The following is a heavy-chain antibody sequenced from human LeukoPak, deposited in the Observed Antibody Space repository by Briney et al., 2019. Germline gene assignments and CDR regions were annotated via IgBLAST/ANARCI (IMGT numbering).Heavy chain of an antibody. CDR2: INPSGGST. CDR3: ARVLDGVAVAGTGAFDI. D-gene: IGHD6-19*01. J-gene: IGHJ3*02. Sequence: ASVKVSCKASGYTFTSYYMHWVRPAPGQGLEWMGIINPSGGSTSYAQKFQGRVTMTRDTSTSTVYMELSSLRSEDTAVYYCARVLDGVAVAGTGAFDIWGQGTMVTVSS. V-gene: IGHV1-46*01. CDR1: GYTFTSYY.